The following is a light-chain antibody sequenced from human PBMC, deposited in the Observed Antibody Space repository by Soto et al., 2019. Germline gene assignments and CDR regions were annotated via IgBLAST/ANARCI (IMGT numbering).Light chain of an antibody. V-gene: IGKV3-20*01. CDR2: GAS. CDR3: QQYGSSPT. Sequence: EIVLTXSPXXXXLSPGERATLSCRASQSVTSSYLAWYQQKPGQAPRLLIYGASSRATGIPDRFSGSGSGTDFTLTISRLEPEDFAVYYCQQYGSSPTFGQGTRLEIK. CDR1: QSVTSSY. J-gene: IGKJ5*01.